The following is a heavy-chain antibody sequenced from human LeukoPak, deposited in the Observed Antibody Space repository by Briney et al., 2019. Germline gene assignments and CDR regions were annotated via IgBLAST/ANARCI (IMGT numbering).Heavy chain of an antibody. D-gene: IGHD2-21*02. V-gene: IGHV4-39*07. CDR1: GGSISSSSYY. J-gene: IGHJ5*02. CDR3: ARGGDGYCGGDCYLDP. Sequence: SETLSLTCTVSGGSISSSSYYWGWIRQPPGKGLEWIGSIYYSGSTYYNPSLKSRVTISVDTSKNQFSLKLSSVTAADTAVYYCARGGDGYCGGDCYLDPWGQGTLVTVSS. CDR2: IYYSGST.